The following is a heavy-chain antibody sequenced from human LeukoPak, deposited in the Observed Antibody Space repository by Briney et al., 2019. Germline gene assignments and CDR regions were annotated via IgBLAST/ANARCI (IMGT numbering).Heavy chain of an antibody. CDR1: GYTFTSYV. V-gene: IGHV7-4-1*02. CDR2: IDTDTGNP. J-gene: IGHJ4*02. CDR3: ARFGPSPYYYDTSGYYHGGNFDY. D-gene: IGHD3-22*01. Sequence: ASVKVSCKASGYTFTSYVMNWVRQAPGQGLEWMGWIDTDTGNPTYAQGFTGRFVFSLDTSVTTAYLQISSLKAEDTAVYYCARFGPSPYYYDTSGYYHGGNFDYWGQGTLVTVSS.